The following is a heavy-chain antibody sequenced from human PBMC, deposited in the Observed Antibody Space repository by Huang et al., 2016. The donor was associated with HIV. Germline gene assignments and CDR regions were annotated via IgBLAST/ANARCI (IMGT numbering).Heavy chain of an antibody. D-gene: IGHD2-15*01. J-gene: IGHJ3*02. V-gene: IGHV1-24*01. Sequence: QVQLVESGAELKKPGASVRVSCKVSGYTVSEFSLHWVRQTPEKGLEWMGGFEPEEGETINEQRWQGIVTMTEETSTDTAYMELGSLRPEDTAGYYCATSTPDVGAGVLRSAFDIWGQGTMVTVSS. CDR2: FEPEEGET. CDR1: GYTVSEFS. CDR3: ATSTPDVGAGVLRSAFDI.